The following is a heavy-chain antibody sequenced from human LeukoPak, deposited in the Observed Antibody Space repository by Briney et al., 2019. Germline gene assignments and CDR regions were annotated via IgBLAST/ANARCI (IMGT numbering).Heavy chain of an antibody. D-gene: IGHD4-17*01. Sequence: PGRSLRLSCAASGFTFSSYAMHWVRQAPGKGLEWVAVISYDGSNKYYADSVKGRFTISRDNSKNTLYLQMNSLRAEDTAVYYCARDRRPRTQSDYGDYYYYYGMDVWGKGTTVTVSS. J-gene: IGHJ6*04. V-gene: IGHV3-30*04. CDR2: ISYDGSNK. CDR3: ARDRRPRTQSDYGDYYYYYGMDV. CDR1: GFTFSSYA.